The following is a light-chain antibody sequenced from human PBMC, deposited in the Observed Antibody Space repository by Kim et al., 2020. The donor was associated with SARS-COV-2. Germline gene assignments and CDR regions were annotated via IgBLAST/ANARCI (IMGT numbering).Light chain of an antibody. CDR2: GKN. V-gene: IGLV3-19*01. CDR1: SHRSYY. J-gene: IGLJ2*01. Sequence: VGLGQTVRITCQGDSHRSYYATWYQQKPGQAPIVVIYGKNNRPSGIPDRFAGSSSGNTASLTITGTQAGDEADYYCNSRDSNDNVVFGGGTKVTVL. CDR3: NSRDSNDNVV.